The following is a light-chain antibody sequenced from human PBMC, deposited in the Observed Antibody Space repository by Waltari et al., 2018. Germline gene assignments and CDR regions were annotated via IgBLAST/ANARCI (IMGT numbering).Light chain of an antibody. CDR1: NLGDKY. Sequence: SYELTQTPSVSVSPGQTASITCPGGNLGDKYVSWYQLKPGQSPVLVIYQDSQRPSGIPERFSGSNSANTATLTISGTQAMDEADYYCQAWDSSTVVFGGGTKLTVL. J-gene: IGLJ2*01. CDR2: QDS. V-gene: IGLV3-1*01. CDR3: QAWDSSTVV.